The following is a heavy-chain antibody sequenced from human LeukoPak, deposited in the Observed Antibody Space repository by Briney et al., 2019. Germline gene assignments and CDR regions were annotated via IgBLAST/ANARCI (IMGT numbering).Heavy chain of an antibody. J-gene: IGHJ6*02. CDR1: GFTFSSYG. CDR3: TTDEDWNYARKDV. Sequence: GGSLRLSCAASGFTFSSYGMHWVRQAPGKGLEWVGQTVSEIDGGTTDYAAPVKGRFTISRDDSKSTLYLQMNSLKIEDTAVYYCTTDEDWNYARKDVWGQGATVIVSS. V-gene: IGHV3-15*04. CDR2: TVSEIDGGTT. D-gene: IGHD1-7*01.